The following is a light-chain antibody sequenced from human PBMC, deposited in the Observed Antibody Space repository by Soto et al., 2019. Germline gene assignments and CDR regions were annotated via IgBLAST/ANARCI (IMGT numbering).Light chain of an antibody. J-gene: IGKJ4*01. CDR1: QSVRSW. CDR3: DQYDNYALT. V-gene: IGKV1-5*01. Sequence: DIQMTQSPSTLSASVGDRVTVTCRASQSVRSWLAWYQQKPGTAPKLLIFDASRLESGVPSRFSGSASGTEVTLTIYSRQTDDFATDCSDQYDNYALTFGGGTKV. CDR2: DAS.